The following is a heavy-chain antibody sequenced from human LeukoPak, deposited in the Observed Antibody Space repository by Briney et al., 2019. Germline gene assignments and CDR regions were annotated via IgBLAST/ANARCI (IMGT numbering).Heavy chain of an antibody. Sequence: ASVKVSCMASGYSFTNYGITWVRQAPGQGLEWMGWISAYNGNTNYAQRFQDRFAMTTDTSTTTAYMDLRSLRFDDTAVYYCARGRPYCGGHCYEDYWGQGTLVTVSS. CDR1: GYSFTNYG. J-gene: IGHJ4*02. CDR2: ISAYNGNT. D-gene: IGHD2-21*02. V-gene: IGHV1-18*01. CDR3: ARGRPYCGGHCYEDY.